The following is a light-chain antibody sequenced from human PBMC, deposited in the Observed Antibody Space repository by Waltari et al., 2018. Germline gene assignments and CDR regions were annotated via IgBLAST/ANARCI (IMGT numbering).Light chain of an antibody. J-gene: IGKJ4*01. CDR3: QQYDGSAVT. CDR1: QTITGSW. CDR2: GAS. V-gene: IGKV3-20*01. Sequence: EIVLTQSPGTLSVSPGERVTVSCRASQTITGSWLTWYHQKPGQAPRLLIYGASNRAPGIPDRFSGSWSGTDFTLTISRLEPEDSAVYYCQQYDGSAVTFGGGTKVEIK.